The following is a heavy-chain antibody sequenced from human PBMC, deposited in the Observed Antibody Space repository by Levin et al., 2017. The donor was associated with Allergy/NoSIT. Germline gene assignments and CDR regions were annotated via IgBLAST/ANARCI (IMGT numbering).Heavy chain of an antibody. V-gene: IGHV3-23*01. D-gene: IGHD2-2*01. Sequence: PGGSLRLSCAASGFTFNNYAMSWVRQAPGKGLEWVSSVSDSDDKTYYTDSVKGRFTISRDNSENTLYLQMNSLRAEDTAGYYCAKDTPALSAGPYFDYWGQGTLVTVSS. CDR3: AKDTPALSAGPYFDY. CDR2: VSDSDDKT. J-gene: IGHJ4*02. CDR1: GFTFNNYA.